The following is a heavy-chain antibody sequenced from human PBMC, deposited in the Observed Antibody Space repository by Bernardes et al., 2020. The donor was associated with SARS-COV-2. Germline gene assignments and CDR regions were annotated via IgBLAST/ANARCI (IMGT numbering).Heavy chain of an antibody. Sequence: GGSLRLCCAASGFTFSSYGMHWVRQAPGRGLEWVAVIWYDGSNKYYADSVKGRFTISRDNSKNTLYLQMNSLRAEDTAVYYCARDQERGITIFGADYGMDVWGQGTTVTVSS. D-gene: IGHD3-3*01. J-gene: IGHJ6*02. CDR2: IWYDGSNK. CDR1: GFTFSSYG. V-gene: IGHV3-33*01. CDR3: ARDQERGITIFGADYGMDV.